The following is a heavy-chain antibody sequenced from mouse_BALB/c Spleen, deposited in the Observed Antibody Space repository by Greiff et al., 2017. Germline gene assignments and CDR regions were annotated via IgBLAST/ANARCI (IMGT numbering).Heavy chain of an antibody. J-gene: IGHJ4*01. D-gene: IGHD1-1*01. Sequence: QVQLQQSGPGLVQPSQSLSITCTVSGFSLTSYGVYWVRQSPGKGLEWLGVIWSGGSTDYYAAFISRLSISKDNSKSQVFFKMNSLQANDAAIYYCARNGDYYYGSSTCMDYWGQGTSVTVSS. CDR3: ARNGDYYYGSSTCMDY. CDR1: GFSLTSYG. CDR2: IWSGGST. V-gene: IGHV2-2*02.